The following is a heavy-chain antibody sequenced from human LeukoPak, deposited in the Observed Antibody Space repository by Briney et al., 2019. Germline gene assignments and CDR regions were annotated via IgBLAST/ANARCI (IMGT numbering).Heavy chain of an antibody. CDR3: ARGYDSSGYYGDY. V-gene: IGHV3-30*03. CDR1: GFTFSSYS. Sequence: PGGSLRLSCAASGFTFSSYSMNWVRQAPGKGLEWVAVISYDGSNKYYADSVKGRFTISRDNSKNTLYLQMNSLRAEDTAVYYCARGYDSSGYYGDYWGQGTLVTVSS. J-gene: IGHJ4*02. D-gene: IGHD3-22*01. CDR2: ISYDGSNK.